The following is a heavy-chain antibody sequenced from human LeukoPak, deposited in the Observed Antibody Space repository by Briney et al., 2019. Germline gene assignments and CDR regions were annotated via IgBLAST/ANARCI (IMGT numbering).Heavy chain of an antibody. V-gene: IGHV1-18*01. D-gene: IGHD3-22*01. CDR1: GYTFPSYG. Sequence: SVKASCKALGYTFPSYGISWVRQAPGKGLESMGWISAYNGNTNYAQKLQGRVSMTTDTSTSTAYMELRSLRSDDTAVYYCARARSITMIVVVIHPPDYWGQGTLVTVSS. CDR2: ISAYNGNT. J-gene: IGHJ4*02. CDR3: ARARSITMIVVVIHPPDY.